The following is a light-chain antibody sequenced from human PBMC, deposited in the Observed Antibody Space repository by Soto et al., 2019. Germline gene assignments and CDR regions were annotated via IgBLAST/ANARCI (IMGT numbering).Light chain of an antibody. Sequence: MTQSPPSLSVAGGDIVTNTCQASQTIESWFVWYQQRPGQSPQLLIYKVSTRVCGVPDRFSGSGSGTEFTLDISRLQTDDVAIYYCKQRTILAGTFGQGTRLEIK. J-gene: IGKJ5*01. CDR3: KQRTILAGT. CDR2: KVS. CDR1: QTIESW. V-gene: IGKV1-5*03.